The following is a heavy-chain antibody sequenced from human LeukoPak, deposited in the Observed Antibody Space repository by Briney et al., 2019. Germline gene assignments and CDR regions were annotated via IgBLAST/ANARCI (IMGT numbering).Heavy chain of an antibody. V-gene: IGHV4-59*01. Sequence: SETLSLTCTVSGGSISSYYWSWIRQPPGKGLEWIGYIYYSGSTNYNPSLKSRVTISVDTSKNQFSLKLSSVTAAHTAVYYCASTMVRGVIIGFDPWGQGTLVTVSS. CDR3: ASTMVRGVIIGFDP. D-gene: IGHD3-10*01. J-gene: IGHJ5*02. CDR2: IYYSGST. CDR1: GGSISSYY.